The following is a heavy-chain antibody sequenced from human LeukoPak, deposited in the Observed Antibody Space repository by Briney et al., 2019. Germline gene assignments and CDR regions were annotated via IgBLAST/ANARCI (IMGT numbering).Heavy chain of an antibody. CDR2: IYSGGST. CDR1: GFTVSSNY. J-gene: IGHJ4*02. D-gene: IGHD3-22*01. Sequence: GGSLRLSCAASGFTVSSNYMSWVRQAPGKGLEWVSVIYSGGSTYYADSVKGRFTISRDNSKNTLYLQMNSLRGGDTAVYYCTSHFYDSGYFDYWGQGTLVTVSS. CDR3: TSHFYDSGYFDY. V-gene: IGHV3-53*01.